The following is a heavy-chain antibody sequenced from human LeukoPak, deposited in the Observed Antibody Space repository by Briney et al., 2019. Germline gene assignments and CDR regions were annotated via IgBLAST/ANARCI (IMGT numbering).Heavy chain of an antibody. V-gene: IGHV4-38-2*02. CDR3: AKFEPGRWFDP. Sequence: SETLSLTCTVSGYSISSGHYWAWIRQSPEKGLECIATMFHSGSTYYNPSLKSRVTISVDMSKNQFSLKLSSVTAADTAVYYCAKFEPGRWFDPWGQGTLVTVSS. J-gene: IGHJ5*02. D-gene: IGHD3-10*01. CDR2: MFHSGST. CDR1: GYSISSGHY.